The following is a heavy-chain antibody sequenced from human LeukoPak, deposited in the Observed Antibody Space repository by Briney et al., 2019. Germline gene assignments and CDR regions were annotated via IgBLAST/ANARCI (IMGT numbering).Heavy chain of an antibody. CDR3: ARDFRIVGATIA. V-gene: IGHV3-21*01. J-gene: IGHJ5*02. Sequence: GGSLRLSCASSGLTFSSYIMNWVRQAPGTGLEWVSSISSSSSYIYYADSVKGRFTIPRDNAENSLYLQMNSRRAEGTAVYYCARDFRIVGATIAWGQGTLVTVSS. CDR1: GLTFSSYI. CDR2: ISSSSSYI. D-gene: IGHD1-26*01.